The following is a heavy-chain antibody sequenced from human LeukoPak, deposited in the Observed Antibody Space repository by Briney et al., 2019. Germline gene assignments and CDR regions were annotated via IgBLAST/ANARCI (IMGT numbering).Heavy chain of an antibody. CDR3: ARDGDSSDYYMDV. D-gene: IGHD4-17*01. CDR1: GGSISSYY. Sequence: SETLSLTCTVSGGSISSYYWNWIRQPAGKGLEWIGRIYTSGSTNYSPSLKSRVTMSVDTSKNQFSLKLSSVTAADTAVYYCARDGDSSDYYMDVWGKGTTVTVSS. J-gene: IGHJ6*03. CDR2: IYTSGST. V-gene: IGHV4-4*07.